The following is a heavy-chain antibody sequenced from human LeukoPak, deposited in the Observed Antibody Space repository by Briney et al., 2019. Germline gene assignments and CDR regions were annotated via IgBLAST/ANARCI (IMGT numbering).Heavy chain of an antibody. CDR1: GYTFTGYY. CDR2: INPSGGST. J-gene: IGHJ6*03. V-gene: IGHV1-46*01. CDR3: ARDLSGGKAPDYYYYYYMDV. Sequence: ASVKVSCKASGYTFTGYYMHWVRQAPGQGLEWMGWINPSGGSTSYAQKFQGRVTMTRDMSTSTVYMELSSLRSEDTAVYYCARDLSGGKAPDYYYYYYMDVWGKGTTVTVSS. D-gene: IGHD4-23*01.